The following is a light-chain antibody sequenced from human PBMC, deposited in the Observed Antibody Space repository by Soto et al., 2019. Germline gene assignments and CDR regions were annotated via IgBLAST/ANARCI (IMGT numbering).Light chain of an antibody. CDR1: SSDVGSYNL. CDR2: EGS. CDR3: CSYSVITTVV. J-gene: IGLJ2*01. V-gene: IGLV2-23*01. Sequence: QSVLTQPASVSGSPGQSITISCTGTSSDVGSYNLVSWYQQHPGKAPKLIIYEGSKRPSGVSNRFSGSKSGNTASLTISGLQAEDEADYYYCSYSVITTVVFGGGTKVTVL.